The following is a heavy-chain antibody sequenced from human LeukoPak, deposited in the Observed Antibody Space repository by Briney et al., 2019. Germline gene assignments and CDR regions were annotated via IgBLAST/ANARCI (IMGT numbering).Heavy chain of an antibody. CDR1: GYTFTVYY. CDR2: INTNHGGT. D-gene: IGHD3-22*01. CDR3: ARHRDFDSTGYYYPLFDY. J-gene: IGHJ4*02. Sequence: ASVTVSFTASGYTFTVYYLHWVRQAPGQGLEWMGWINTNHGGTNYAQQFQGRVTMTRDTSISTAYMEPSRLRSDDAAVYYCARHRDFDSTGYYYPLFDYWGQGTLVTVSS. V-gene: IGHV1-2*02.